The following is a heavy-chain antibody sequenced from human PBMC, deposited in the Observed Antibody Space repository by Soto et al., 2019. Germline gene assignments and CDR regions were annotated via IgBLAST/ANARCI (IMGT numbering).Heavy chain of an antibody. D-gene: IGHD3-22*01. J-gene: IGHJ5*02. CDR2: ISGSGGST. CDR1: GFTFSSYA. V-gene: IGHV3-23*01. CDR3: AKGITMLAVVIKT. Sequence: EVRLLESGGGLVQPGGSLRLSCAASGFTFSSYAMTWVRQAPGKGLEWVSVISGSGGSTYYADSVKGRFTISRDNSKNMFYLEMNSLRAEDTAAYYCAKGITMLAVVIKTWGQGTLVSVSS.